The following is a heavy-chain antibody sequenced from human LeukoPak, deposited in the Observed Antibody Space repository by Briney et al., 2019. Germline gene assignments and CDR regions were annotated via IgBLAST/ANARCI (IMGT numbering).Heavy chain of an antibody. Sequence: GASVKVSCKTSGHTFTSYYMHWVRQAPGQGLEWMGWVNPTSGGTNYAQKFQGRVTMTRDTSISTAYMELSRLRSDDTAVYYCARVYYYYDSSGILTFYFDYWGQGTLVTVSS. CDR3: ARVYYYYDSSGILTFYFDY. CDR1: GHTFTSYY. V-gene: IGHV1-2*02. J-gene: IGHJ4*02. CDR2: VNPTSGGT. D-gene: IGHD3-22*01.